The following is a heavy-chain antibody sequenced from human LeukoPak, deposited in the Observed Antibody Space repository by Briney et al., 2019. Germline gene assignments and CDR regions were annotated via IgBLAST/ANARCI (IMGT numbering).Heavy chain of an antibody. CDR3: ARDTRYYDILAGYPFDY. CDR1: GYTFTSYG. V-gene: IGHV1-18*01. D-gene: IGHD3-9*01. J-gene: IGHJ4*02. Sequence: ASVKVSCKASGYTFTSYGISWVRQAPGQGLEWMGWISAYNGNTNYAQKLQGRVTMTTDTSTSTAYMELRSLRSDDTAVYYCARDTRYYDILAGYPFDYWGQGTLVTVSS. CDR2: ISAYNGNT.